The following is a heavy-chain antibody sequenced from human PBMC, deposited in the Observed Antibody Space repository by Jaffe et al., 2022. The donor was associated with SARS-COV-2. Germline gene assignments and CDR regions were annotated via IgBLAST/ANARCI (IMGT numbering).Heavy chain of an antibody. CDR3: VRGSGFYDSFDF. V-gene: IGHV3-13*01. Sequence: EVQLVESGGGLVQPGGSLRLSCAASGFTFSSYDMNWVRQGKGKGLEWVSTIGTAGDTYYPDSVKGRFTISRENAKNSLYLQMNSLRAGDTAVYYCVRGSGFYDSFDFWGQGTVVTVSS. CDR1: GFTFSSYD. J-gene: IGHJ3*01. D-gene: IGHD3-22*01. CDR2: IGTAGDT.